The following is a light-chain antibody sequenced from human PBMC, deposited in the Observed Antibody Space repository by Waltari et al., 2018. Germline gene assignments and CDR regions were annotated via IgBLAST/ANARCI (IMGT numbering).Light chain of an antibody. V-gene: IGLV3-25*03. CDR1: AFPTQY. J-gene: IGLJ2*01. CDR2: KDS. Sequence: SYELTQPPSVSVSPGQTARITCSGDAFPTQYAYWYQQKPGQAPVLVIYKDSERPSGIPERFSGSSSGTTVTLTISGVQAEDEADYYCQSADSSGTHVVFGGGTKLTVL. CDR3: QSADSSGTHVV.